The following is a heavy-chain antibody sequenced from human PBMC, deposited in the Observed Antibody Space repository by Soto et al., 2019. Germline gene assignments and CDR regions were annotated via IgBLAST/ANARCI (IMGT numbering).Heavy chain of an antibody. Sequence: QVQLVESGGGVVQPGRSLRLSCAASGFTFSSYGMHRVRQAPGKGLEWVAVIWYDGSNKYYADSVKGRFTISRDSSKNTLYLQMNSLGAEDTAVYYCAREWTYCSGGSCYPHFDYWGQGTLVTVSS. D-gene: IGHD2-15*01. V-gene: IGHV3-33*01. CDR2: IWYDGSNK. J-gene: IGHJ4*02. CDR1: GFTFSSYG. CDR3: AREWTYCSGGSCYPHFDY.